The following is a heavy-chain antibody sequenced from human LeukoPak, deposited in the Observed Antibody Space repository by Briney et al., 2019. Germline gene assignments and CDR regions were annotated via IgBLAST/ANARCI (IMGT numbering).Heavy chain of an antibody. CDR2: ISAYNGNT. CDR1: GYTFTSYG. J-gene: IGHJ6*02. CDR3: ARDHYDILTGYSPHYYYYGMDV. D-gene: IGHD3-9*01. Sequence: WASVKVSCKASGYTFTSYGISWVRQAPGQGLEWMGWISAYNGNTNYAQKLQGRVTMTTDTSTSTAYMELRSLRSDDTAVYYCARDHYDILTGYSPHYYYYGMDVWGQGTTVTVSS. V-gene: IGHV1-18*01.